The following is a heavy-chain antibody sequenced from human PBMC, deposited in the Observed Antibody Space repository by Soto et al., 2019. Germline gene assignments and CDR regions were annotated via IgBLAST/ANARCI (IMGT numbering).Heavy chain of an antibody. Sequence: EVQLLESGGGLVQPGGSLRLSCAASGFTFSSYAISWVRQAPGQGLEWVSLISGSGGSTYYADSVKGRFTISRDNSKNTRYLQMNSLRAEDTAVYYCAKVHCSGNYHNFPHYSGQGTLVTVFS. J-gene: IGHJ4*02. CDR3: AKVHCSGNYHNFPHY. D-gene: IGHD3-10*02. V-gene: IGHV3-23*01. CDR1: GFTFSSYA. CDR2: ISGSGGST.